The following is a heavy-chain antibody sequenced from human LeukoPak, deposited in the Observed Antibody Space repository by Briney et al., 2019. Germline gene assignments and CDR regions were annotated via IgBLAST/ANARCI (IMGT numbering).Heavy chain of an antibody. J-gene: IGHJ1*01. CDR3: ARGYSRDWGLQYFQH. CDR1: GGSISNYY. Sequence: SETLSLTCTVSGGSISNYYWSWIRQPPGKGLEWIGYIYSSGSTSYNPSLTSRVTMSVDTSKNQLSLNLTSVTAADTAVYHCARGYSRDWGLQYFQHWGQGTLVTVSS. D-gene: IGHD6-19*01. V-gene: IGHV4-59*01. CDR2: IYSSGST.